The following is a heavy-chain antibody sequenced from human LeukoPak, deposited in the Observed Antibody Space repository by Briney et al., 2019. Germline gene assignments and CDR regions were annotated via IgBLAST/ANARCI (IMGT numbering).Heavy chain of an antibody. CDR1: GFTFSSYS. Sequence: PGGSLRLSCAASGFTFSSYSMNWVRQAPGKGLEWVSSISSSSSYIYYADSVKGRFTISRDNAKNSLYLQMNSLRAEDTAVYYCARHEAAAGPGGGDYWGQGTLVTVSS. CDR3: ARHEAAAGPGGGDY. CDR2: ISSSSSYI. D-gene: IGHD6-13*01. V-gene: IGHV3-21*01. J-gene: IGHJ4*02.